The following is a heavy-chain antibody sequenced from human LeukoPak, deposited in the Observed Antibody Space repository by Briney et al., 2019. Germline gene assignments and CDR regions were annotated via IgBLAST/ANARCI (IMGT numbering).Heavy chain of an antibody. CDR1: GFTFSTYW. V-gene: IGHV3-7*04. CDR2: INQDGSDK. Sequence: TGGSQRLSCAASGFTFSTYWMSWLRQAPGKGLEWVANINQDGSDKYYVDSVKGRFTISRDNAKNSLYLQMNSLRAEDTAVYYCARDASGSSPYYFDYWGQGTLVTVSS. CDR3: ARDASGSSPYYFDY. D-gene: IGHD3-10*01. J-gene: IGHJ4*02.